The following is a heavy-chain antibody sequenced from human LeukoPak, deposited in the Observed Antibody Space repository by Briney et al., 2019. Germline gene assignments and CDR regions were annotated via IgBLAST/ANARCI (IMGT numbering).Heavy chain of an antibody. J-gene: IGHJ4*02. CDR2: VSFDGSDT. Sequence: GGSLRLSCAASGFTFSNYAVSWVRQAPGKGLEWVAVVSFDGSDTYYADSVKGRFTISRDNSKNTLYLQVNSLRAEDTAVYYCARSGGIVVGPASIATYFGYWGQGTLVTVSS. CDR3: ARSGGIVVGPASIATYFGY. D-gene: IGHD2-2*02. V-gene: IGHV3-30-3*01. CDR1: GFTFSNYA.